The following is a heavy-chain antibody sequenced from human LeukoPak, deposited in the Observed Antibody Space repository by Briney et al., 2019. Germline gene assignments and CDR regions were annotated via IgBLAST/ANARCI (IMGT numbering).Heavy chain of an antibody. J-gene: IGHJ6*02. CDR1: GYTFSNYY. Sequence: ASVKVSCKASGYTFSNYYMHWVRQAPGQGLEWMGIINPSAGSTSYAQKFQGRVTMTRGTSTSTVYMELSSLRFEDTAVYYCARGGERSSGMDVWGQGTTVTVSS. CDR2: INPSAGST. V-gene: IGHV1-46*01. D-gene: IGHD6-19*01. CDR3: ARGGERSSGMDV.